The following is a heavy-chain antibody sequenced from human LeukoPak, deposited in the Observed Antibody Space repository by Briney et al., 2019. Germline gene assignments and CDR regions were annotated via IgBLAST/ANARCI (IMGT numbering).Heavy chain of an antibody. CDR2: IKSDGSEK. CDR3: AKLSEYSFDS. D-gene: IGHD6-6*01. Sequence: QPGGSLRLSCTASGFTFAGYWMTWVRHPPGKGLEWVANIKSDGSEKYYVDSVEGRFTVSRDNTKNSLSLQLNSLRAEDTAVYYCAKLSEYSFDSRGQGTQVTVSS. CDR1: GFTFAGYW. J-gene: IGHJ4*02. V-gene: IGHV3-7*02.